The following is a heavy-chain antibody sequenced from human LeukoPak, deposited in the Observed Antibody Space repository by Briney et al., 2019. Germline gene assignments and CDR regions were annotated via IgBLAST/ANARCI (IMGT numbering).Heavy chain of an antibody. J-gene: IGHJ6*02. Sequence: GGSLRLSCAASGFALSSHWMTWVRQVPGRGPEWVANVNRDGSETYYLDSVKGRFTISKDNAKNSLYLQMNSLRAEDTALYHRARNNGMDVWGQGTTVIVSS. CDR3: ARNNGMDV. V-gene: IGHV3-7*03. CDR1: GFALSSHW. CDR2: VNRDGSET.